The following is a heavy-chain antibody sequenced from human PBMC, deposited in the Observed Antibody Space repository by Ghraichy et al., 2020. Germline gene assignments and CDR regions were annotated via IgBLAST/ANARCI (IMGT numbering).Heavy chain of an antibody. D-gene: IGHD6-19*01. Sequence: GGSLRLSCAASGFTFSSYGMHWVRQAPGKGLEWVAVISYDGSNKYYADSVKCRFTISRDNSKNTLYLQMNSLRAEDTAVYYCAPAGTNYYGMDVWGQGSTVTVSS. CDR3: APAGTNYYGMDV. CDR2: ISYDGSNK. V-gene: IGHV3-30*03. CDR1: GFTFSSYG. J-gene: IGHJ6*02.